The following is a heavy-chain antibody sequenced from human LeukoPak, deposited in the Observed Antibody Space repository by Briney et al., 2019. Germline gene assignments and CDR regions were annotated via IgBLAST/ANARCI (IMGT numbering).Heavy chain of an antibody. V-gene: IGHV4-59*01. CDR1: GVSISSYY. J-gene: IGHJ5*02. D-gene: IGHD2/OR15-2a*01. CDR2: IYYSGST. Sequence: PSETLSLTCTVSGVSISSYYWSWVRQPPGKGLEWIGYIYYSGSTNYNPSLKSRVTISVDTSKNQFSLKLSSVTAADTAVYYCARETSMNWFDPWGQGTLVTVSS. CDR3: ARETSMNWFDP.